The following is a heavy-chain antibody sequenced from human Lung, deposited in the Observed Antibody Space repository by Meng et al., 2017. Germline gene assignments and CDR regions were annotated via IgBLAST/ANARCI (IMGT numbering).Heavy chain of an antibody. J-gene: IGHJ2*01. CDR2: MSFDGAQI. CDR3: ARDKPPNDV. CDR1: GFTFNTYA. V-gene: IGHV3-30*01. Sequence: QLEVGGFGGGVVQPGGSLRLSFAASGFTFNTYAMHWVRQAPGKGLEWVSLMSFDGAQIYYSDSVRGRFTISRDNSKNTLYLQMNSLRAEDTAVYYCARDKPPNDVWGRGTLVTVSS.